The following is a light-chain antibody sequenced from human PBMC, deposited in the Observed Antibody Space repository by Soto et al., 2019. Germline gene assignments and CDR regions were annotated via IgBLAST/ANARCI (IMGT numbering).Light chain of an antibody. V-gene: IGKV3D-15*01. CDR3: QQYHDWPLT. CDR1: QSVSSN. Sequence: EIEMPQSPATLSVSPAQRAPHSCRSSQSVSSNFAWYQQRPAQAPRLLIYDVSTRATGVPTRFSGSGSGTEFTLTISSLQSEDFAVYYCQQYHDWPLTFGGGTKVDIK. J-gene: IGKJ4*01. CDR2: DVS.